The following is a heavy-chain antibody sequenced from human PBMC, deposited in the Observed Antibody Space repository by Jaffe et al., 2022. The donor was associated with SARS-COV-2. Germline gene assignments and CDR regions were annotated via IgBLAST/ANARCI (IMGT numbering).Heavy chain of an antibody. D-gene: IGHD1-1*01. CDR1: GFTFSRHS. CDR3: ARDSNWSSDF. Sequence: EVQLVESGGGLVQPGGSLRLSCAASGFTFSRHSMNWVRQAPGKGLEWISHISGSNGAVYYADSVRGRFTISRDNARESLYLQMHSLRDDDTAVYYCARDSNWSSDFWGQGTLVTVSS. CDR2: ISGSNGAV. V-gene: IGHV3-48*02. J-gene: IGHJ4*02.